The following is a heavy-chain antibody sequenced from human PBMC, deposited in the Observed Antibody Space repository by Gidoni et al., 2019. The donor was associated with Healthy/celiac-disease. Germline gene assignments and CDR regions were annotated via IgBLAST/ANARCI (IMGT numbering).Heavy chain of an antibody. CDR1: GFTFSSYA. V-gene: IGHV3-30-3*01. D-gene: IGHD5-18*01. CDR2: KSYDGSNK. Sequence: QVQLVESGGGVVQPGRSLRLSCAASGFTFSSYAMHWVRPAPGKGLEWVAVKSYDGSNKYYADSVKGRFTISRDNSKNTLYLQMNSLRAEDTAVYYCARAYSYGFSGLDYWGQGTLVTVSS. J-gene: IGHJ4*02. CDR3: ARAYSYGFSGLDY.